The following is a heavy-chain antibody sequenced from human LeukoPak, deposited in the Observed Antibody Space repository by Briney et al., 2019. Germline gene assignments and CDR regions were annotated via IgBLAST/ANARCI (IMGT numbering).Heavy chain of an antibody. V-gene: IGHV4-4*07. D-gene: IGHD5-18*01. J-gene: IGHJ4*02. Sequence: PSETLSLTCSVSGDSISRYYWSWVRQPAGKGLEWIGRVYTSGSTNYNPSLKSRVTMSLDPSKNQFSLKLSSVPAADTAVYYCARAGLGYSYGFDYWGQGTLVTVSS. CDR3: ARAGLGYSYGFDY. CDR2: VYTSGST. CDR1: GDSISRYY.